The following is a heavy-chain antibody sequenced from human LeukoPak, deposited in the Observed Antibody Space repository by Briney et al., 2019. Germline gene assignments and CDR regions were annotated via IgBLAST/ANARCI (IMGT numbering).Heavy chain of an antibody. V-gene: IGHV4-34*01. Sequence: PSETLSLTCAVYGGPFSGYYWSWIRQPPGKGLEWIGEINHSGSTNYNPSLKSRVTISVDTSKNQFSLKLSSVTAADTAVYYCARAQYMQWLHLYYFDYWGQGTLVTVSS. CDR3: ARAQYMQWLHLYYFDY. J-gene: IGHJ4*02. CDR2: INHSGST. CDR1: GGPFSGYY. D-gene: IGHD6-19*01.